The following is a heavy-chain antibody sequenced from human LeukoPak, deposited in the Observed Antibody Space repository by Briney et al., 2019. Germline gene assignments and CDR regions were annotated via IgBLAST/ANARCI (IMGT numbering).Heavy chain of an antibody. CDR3: ARAPMGAAPLY. Sequence: EASVKVSCKASGYTFTNFDINWVRQAPGQGLEWMGWMNPVSGNAGSAQKFQGRVTLTRDTSITTAYMELSSLRSDDTAFYYCARAPMGAAPLYWGQGTLVTVSS. CDR2: MNPVSGNA. CDR1: GYTFTNFD. J-gene: IGHJ4*02. D-gene: IGHD6-6*01. V-gene: IGHV1-8*01.